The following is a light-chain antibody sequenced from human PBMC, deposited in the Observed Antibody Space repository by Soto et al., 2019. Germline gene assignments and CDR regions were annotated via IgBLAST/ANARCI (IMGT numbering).Light chain of an antibody. CDR1: SSDVGGYNF. J-gene: IGLJ1*01. CDR2: EVT. CDR3: SSYAGRNNYV. Sequence: QSALTQPPSASGSPGQSVTISCTGTSSDVGGYNFVSWYQHHPGKAPKLIIYEVTKRPSGVPDRFSGSKSGNTASLTVSGLQAEDEADYYCSSYAGRNNYVFGTGTKLTVL. V-gene: IGLV2-8*01.